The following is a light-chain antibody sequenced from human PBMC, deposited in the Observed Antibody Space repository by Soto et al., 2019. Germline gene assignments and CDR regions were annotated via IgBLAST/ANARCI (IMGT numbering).Light chain of an antibody. Sequence: DIQLTQSPSSLSASVGDRVTITCRASQPISSHLNWFQQKPGKAPRLLIYAGSRLLGGVPLRFSARGSGTDFTLTISSLQPEDFATYFCQKSYNIPWTFGQGTKVEIK. CDR2: AGS. J-gene: IGKJ1*01. CDR3: QKSYNIPWT. CDR1: QPISSH. V-gene: IGKV1-39*01.